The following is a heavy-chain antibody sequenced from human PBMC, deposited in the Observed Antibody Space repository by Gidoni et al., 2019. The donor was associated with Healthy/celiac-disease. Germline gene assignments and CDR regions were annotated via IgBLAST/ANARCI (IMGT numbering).Heavy chain of an antibody. J-gene: IGHJ5*02. CDR3: AREGMTTVTTGDP. D-gene: IGHD4-17*01. CDR1: GGSIRSGDYY. Sequence: QVQLQESGPGLVKPSQTLSLTCTVSGGSIRSGDYYWSWIRQPPGKGLEWSGYIYYSGSTYYNPSLKSRVTISVDTSKNQFSLKLSSVTAADTAVYYCAREGMTTVTTGDPWGQGTLVTVSS. CDR2: IYYSGST. V-gene: IGHV4-30-4*01.